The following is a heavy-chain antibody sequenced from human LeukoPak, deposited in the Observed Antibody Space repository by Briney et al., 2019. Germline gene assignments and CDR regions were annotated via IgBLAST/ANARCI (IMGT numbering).Heavy chain of an antibody. Sequence: SETLSLTCTVSGGSISSYYWSWIRQPPGKGLEWIGYIYYSGSTNYNPSLTSRVTISVDTSKNQSSLKLSSVTAADTPVYYCARPYYNGGAFNIWGQGTMVTVSS. CDR1: GGSISSYY. CDR2: IYYSGST. V-gene: IGHV4-59*08. J-gene: IGHJ3*02. CDR3: ARPYYNGGAFNI. D-gene: IGHD3-10*01.